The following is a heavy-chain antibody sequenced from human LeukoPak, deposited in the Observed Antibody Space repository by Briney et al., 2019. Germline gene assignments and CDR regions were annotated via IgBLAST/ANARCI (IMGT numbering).Heavy chain of an antibody. CDR1: GDSISGSSDY. D-gene: IGHD3-9*01. V-gene: IGHV4-39*07. CDR3: SESRRSFDWFDP. J-gene: IGHJ5*02. CDR2: IYYSGST. Sequence: SETLSLTCTVSGDSISGSSDYWGWIRQPPGKGLEWIGSIYYSGSTYYNPSLKSRVTISVDTSKNQFSLKLSSVTAADTAVYYCSESRRSFDWFDPWGQGTLVTVSS.